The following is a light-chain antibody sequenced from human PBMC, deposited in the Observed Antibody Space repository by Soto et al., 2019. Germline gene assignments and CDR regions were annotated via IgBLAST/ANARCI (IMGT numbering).Light chain of an antibody. J-gene: IGKJ1*01. CDR2: GAS. CDR3: QQYNNWPPVK. Sequence: EIVLTQSPGTLSLSPGERATLSCRASQSVSSSYLAWYQQKPGQAPRLLIYGASSRATGIPDRFSGSGSGTDFTLTITRLEPEDFAVHYCQQYNNWPPVKFGQGTKVDI. V-gene: IGKV3-20*01. CDR1: QSVSSSY.